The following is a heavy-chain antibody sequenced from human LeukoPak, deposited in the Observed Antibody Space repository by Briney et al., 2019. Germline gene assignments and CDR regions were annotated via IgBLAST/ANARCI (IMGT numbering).Heavy chain of an antibody. J-gene: IGHJ4*02. D-gene: IGHD1-14*01. Sequence: GGSLRLSCAASGFTFSDYCMSWIRLAPGKGMERISYISSSGSTIYYADSVKGRFTISRDNAKNSLYLQMNSLRAEDTAVYYCAREGLDRGYFDYWGQGSLVTVSS. CDR2: ISSSGSTI. V-gene: IGHV3-11*04. CDR1: GFTFSDYC. CDR3: AREGLDRGYFDY.